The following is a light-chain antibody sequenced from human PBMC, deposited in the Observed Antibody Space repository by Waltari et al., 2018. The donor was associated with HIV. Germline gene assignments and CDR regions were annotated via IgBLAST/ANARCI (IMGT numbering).Light chain of an antibody. CDR2: EVS. J-gene: IGLJ2*01. V-gene: IGLV2-23*02. CDR1: PRDLWTYAF. Sequence: QSALTQPASVSGSPGQSITIPCTGTPRDLWTYAFVSCYQRPQAKHPQLIIFEVSERPSGVSDRFSGSKSGNTASLTISELQPDDEADYYCCSVAASTALLFGGLTRLTVL. CDR3: CSVAASTALL.